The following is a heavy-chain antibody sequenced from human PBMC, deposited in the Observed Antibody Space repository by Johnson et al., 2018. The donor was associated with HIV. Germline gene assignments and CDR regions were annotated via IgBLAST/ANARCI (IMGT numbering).Heavy chain of an antibody. V-gene: IGHV3-66*01. D-gene: IGHD3-16*02. Sequence: EVQLVESGGGLVQPGGSLRLSCAASGFTVSSNYMSWVRQAPGKGLEWVSVIYSGGSTSYAYSVKGRFTISRDNSKNTLYLQMNSLRAEDTAVYYCAKDRAEVVVVHDALDMWGQGTMVTVSS. CDR2: IYSGGST. CDR1: GFTVSSNY. CDR3: AKDRAEVVVVHDALDM. J-gene: IGHJ3*02.